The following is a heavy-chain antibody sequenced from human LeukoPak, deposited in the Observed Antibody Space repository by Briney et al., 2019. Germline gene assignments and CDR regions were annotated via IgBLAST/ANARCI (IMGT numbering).Heavy chain of an antibody. CDR1: GFTFSNYA. Sequence: GASLRLSCAASGFTFSNYAMSWVRQAPGKGLEWVSAITGSGGNTYYADSVKGRFNISRDNSKNTVFLQMNSLRAEDTAVYYCAKWGDYDVLTGYYVSDYWGQGTLVTVSS. J-gene: IGHJ4*02. CDR2: ITGSGGNT. D-gene: IGHD3-9*01. V-gene: IGHV3-23*01. CDR3: AKWGDYDVLTGYYVSDY.